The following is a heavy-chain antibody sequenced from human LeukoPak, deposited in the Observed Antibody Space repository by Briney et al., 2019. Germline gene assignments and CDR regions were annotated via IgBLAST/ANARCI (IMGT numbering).Heavy chain of an antibody. V-gene: IGHV3-30-3*01. CDR2: ISYDGSTK. CDR1: GFTFSSYA. D-gene: IGHD3-3*01. Sequence: PGRSLRLSCAGSGFTFSSYAMHWVRQAPGKGLEWVAQISYDGSTKYYADSVKGRFTISRDNSKNTLYLQMNSLRAEDTAVYYCARDGGRYDFWSGYYTGRPNWFDPWGQGTLVTVSS. CDR3: ARDGGRYDFWSGYYTGRPNWFDP. J-gene: IGHJ5*02.